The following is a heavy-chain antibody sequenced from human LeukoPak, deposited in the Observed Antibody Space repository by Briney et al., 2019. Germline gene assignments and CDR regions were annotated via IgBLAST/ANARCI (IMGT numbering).Heavy chain of an antibody. J-gene: IGHJ4*02. D-gene: IGHD3-22*01. CDR1: GFTFSSYG. V-gene: IGHV3-30*18. CDR2: ISYNGSNQ. CDR3: AKSPGGYYSSYFDY. Sequence: GGSLRLSCAASGFTFSSYGMHWVRQAPGKGLEWLAVISYNGSNQYYPDSVKGRFTISRDNSKNTLFLQMNRLRADDTAVYYCAKSPGGYYSSYFDYWGQGTLVTVSS.